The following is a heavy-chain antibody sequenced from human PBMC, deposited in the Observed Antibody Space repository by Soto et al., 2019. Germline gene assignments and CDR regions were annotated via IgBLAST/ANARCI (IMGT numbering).Heavy chain of an antibody. D-gene: IGHD1-1*01. V-gene: IGHV4-34*01. J-gene: IGHJ4*02. CDR3: ARGWNQDY. Sequence: PSETLSLTCAVYGGSFSGYYWSWIRQPPGKGLEWIGEINHSGSTNYNPSLKSRVTISVDTSKNQFSLKLSSVTAADTAVYYCARGWNQDYWGQGTLVTVSS. CDR2: INHSGST. CDR1: GGSFSGYY.